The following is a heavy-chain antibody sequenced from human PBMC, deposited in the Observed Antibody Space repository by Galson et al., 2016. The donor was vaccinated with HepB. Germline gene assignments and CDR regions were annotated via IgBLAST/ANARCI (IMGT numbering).Heavy chain of an antibody. D-gene: IGHD1-7*01. Sequence: SLRLSCASSGFTFKNHKMNWLRQAPVKGLEWVSAITTGGSTTYYADSVRGRFTISRDNANDSVFLQMQILRADGTAIYYCAREDYWNYDYWGQGILVTVSS. CDR3: AREDYWNYDY. J-gene: IGHJ4*02. CDR2: ITTGGSTT. CDR1: GFTFKNHK. V-gene: IGHV3-48*01.